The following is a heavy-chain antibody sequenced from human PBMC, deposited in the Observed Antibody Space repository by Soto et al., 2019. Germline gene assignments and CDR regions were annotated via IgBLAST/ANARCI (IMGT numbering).Heavy chain of an antibody. J-gene: IGHJ2*01. D-gene: IGHD6-19*01. CDR2: IIPIFGTA. CDR3: AGGNHRWLQVWYFDL. Sequence: QVQLVQSGAEVKKPGSSVTVSCKASGGTFSSYTISWVRQAPGQGLEWMGGIIPIFGTANYAQEFQGRVTITAAKPTSTASMKWSGLKSEYTAGDSGAGGNHRWLQVWYFDLWGRGTMVTVSS. V-gene: IGHV1-69*14. CDR1: GGTFSSYT.